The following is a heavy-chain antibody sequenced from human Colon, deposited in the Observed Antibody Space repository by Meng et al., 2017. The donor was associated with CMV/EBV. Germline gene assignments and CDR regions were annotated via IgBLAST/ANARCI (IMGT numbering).Heavy chain of an antibody. CDR1: GSSFSNSW. V-gene: IGHV3-7*01. Sequence: GESLKISCAASGSSFSNSWMIWVHRAPGKGLEWVAKTNEDGSDKYYVDSVKGRFTIFRDNAKNSVYLQMNSLRAEDTAVYYCASTGPLYGLYFCYWGQGTLVTVSS. D-gene: IGHD2-8*01. CDR3: ASTGPLYGLYFCY. CDR2: TNEDGSDK. J-gene: IGHJ4*02.